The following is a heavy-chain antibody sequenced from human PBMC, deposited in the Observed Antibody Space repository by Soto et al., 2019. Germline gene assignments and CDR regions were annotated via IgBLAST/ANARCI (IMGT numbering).Heavy chain of an antibody. Sequence: QVQLVESGGGVVQPERSLRLSCAASGFTFSRQAMHWVRQAPGRGLEWVAVIWYHGIDKYYADSVKGRFTISRDNSKNTVYLQRNSLRGEDTAVYYCATGFLGLCTGGNCPLDYWGQGTLVTVSS. CDR1: GFTFSRQA. J-gene: IGHJ4*02. CDR2: IWYHGIDK. V-gene: IGHV3-33*01. CDR3: ATGFLGLCTGGNCPLDY. D-gene: IGHD2-15*01.